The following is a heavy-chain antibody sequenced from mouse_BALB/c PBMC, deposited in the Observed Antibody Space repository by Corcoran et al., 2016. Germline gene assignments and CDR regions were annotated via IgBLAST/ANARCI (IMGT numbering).Heavy chain of an antibody. V-gene: IGHV1-18*01. J-gene: IGHJ2*01. CDR3: ARWGISTFDY. CDR1: GYTFNDYN. Sequence: EVLLKQSGPELVKPGTSVKISCKASGYTFNDYNMDWVSHSHGKSLEWIGDINPRSGGTIYNQTFKGKTTLTLDKSYSTAYMELRSLTSEDIAVYYCARWGISTFDYWGQGTTVTVSS. CDR2: INPRSGGT.